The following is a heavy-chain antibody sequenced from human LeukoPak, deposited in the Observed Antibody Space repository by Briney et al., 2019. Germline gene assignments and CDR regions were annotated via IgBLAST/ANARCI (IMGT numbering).Heavy chain of an antibody. D-gene: IGHD3-3*01. CDR2: IRYDGSNK. J-gene: IGHJ4*02. V-gene: IGHV3-30*02. CDR1: GFTFSSYA. Sequence: GGSLRLSCAASGFTFSSYAMHWVRQAPGKGLEWVAFIRYDGSNKYYADSVKGRFTISRDNSKNTLYLQMNSLRAEDTAVYYCAKDLTIFGVVITDVDYWGQGTLVTVSS. CDR3: AKDLTIFGVVITDVDY.